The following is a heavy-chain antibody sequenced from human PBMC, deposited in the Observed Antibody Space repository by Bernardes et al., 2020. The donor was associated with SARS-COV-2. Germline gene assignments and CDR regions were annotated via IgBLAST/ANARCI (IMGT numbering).Heavy chain of an antibody. D-gene: IGHD3-3*01. Sequence: GESLKISCKGSGYSFTSYWISWVRQMPGKGLEWMGRIDPSDSYTNYSPSFQGHVTISADKSISTAYLQWSSLKASDTAMYYCARRGRYDFWSGYSLDYYYYMDVWGKGTTVTVSS. CDR3: ARRGRYDFWSGYSLDYYYYMDV. CDR2: IDPSDSYT. J-gene: IGHJ6*03. V-gene: IGHV5-10-1*01. CDR1: GYSFTSYW.